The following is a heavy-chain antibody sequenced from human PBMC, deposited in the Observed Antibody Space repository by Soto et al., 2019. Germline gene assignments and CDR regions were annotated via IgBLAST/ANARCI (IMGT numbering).Heavy chain of an antibody. V-gene: IGHV3-23*01. D-gene: IGHD3-10*01. Sequence: HPGGSLRLSCAASGFTFSSYAMSWVRQAPGKGLEWVSAISGSGGSTYYADSVKGRFTISRDNSKNTLYLQMNSLRAEDTAVYYCAILPRGPFYYYYGMDVWGQGTTVTVSS. CDR2: ISGSGGST. CDR3: AILPRGPFYYYYGMDV. J-gene: IGHJ6*02. CDR1: GFTFSSYA.